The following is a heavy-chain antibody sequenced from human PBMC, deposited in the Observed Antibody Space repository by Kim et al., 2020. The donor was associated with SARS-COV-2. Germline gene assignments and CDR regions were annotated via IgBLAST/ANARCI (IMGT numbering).Heavy chain of an antibody. D-gene: IGHD6-13*01. CDR3: ARCKGIAAAGHYYYYGMDV. CDR1: GGTFSSYA. Sequence: SVKVSCKASGGTFSSYAISWVRQAPGQGLEWMGGIIPIFGTANYAQKFQGRVTITADESTSTAYMELSSLRSEDTAVYYCARCKGIAAAGHYYYYGMDVWGQGTTVTVSS. V-gene: IGHV1-69*13. J-gene: IGHJ6*02. CDR2: IIPIFGTA.